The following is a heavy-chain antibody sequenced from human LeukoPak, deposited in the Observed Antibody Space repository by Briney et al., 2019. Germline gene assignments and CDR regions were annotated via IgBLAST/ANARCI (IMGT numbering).Heavy chain of an antibody. Sequence: GASVKVSCKASGYTFTSYGISWVRQAPGQGLEWMGWISAYNGNTNYAQKLQGRVTMTTDTSTSTAYMELRSLRSDDTAVYYCARAYYDFWSGYLSIYYYYYMDVWGKGTTVTVSS. CDR2: ISAYNGNT. D-gene: IGHD3-3*01. J-gene: IGHJ6*03. V-gene: IGHV1-18*01. CDR3: ARAYYDFWSGYLSIYYYYYMDV. CDR1: GYTFTSYG.